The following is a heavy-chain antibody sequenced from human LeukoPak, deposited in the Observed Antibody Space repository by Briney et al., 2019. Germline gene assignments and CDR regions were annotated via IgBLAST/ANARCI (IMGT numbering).Heavy chain of an antibody. Sequence: PSETLSLTCAVYGGSFSGYYWSWIRQPPGKGLEWIGEINHSGSTSYNPSLKSRVTISVDTSKNQFSLKLSSVTAADTAVYYCARRRMVRGVMWVSTDGYWFDPWGQGTLVTVSS. CDR2: INHSGST. CDR3: ARRRMVRGVMWVSTDGYWFDP. CDR1: GGSFSGYY. J-gene: IGHJ5*02. V-gene: IGHV4-34*01. D-gene: IGHD3-10*01.